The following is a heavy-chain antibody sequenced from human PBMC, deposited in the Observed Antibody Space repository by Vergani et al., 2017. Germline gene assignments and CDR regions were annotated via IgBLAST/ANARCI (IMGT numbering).Heavy chain of an antibody. J-gene: IGHJ6*02. CDR1: GGSISSYY. Sequence: QVQLQESGPGLVKPSETLSLTCTVSGGSISSYYWSWIRPPPGKGLEWIEYIYYSGSTNYNPSLKSRVTISVDTSKNQFSLKLSSVTAADTAVYYCERYASRAAAGRNVGMDVWGQGTTVTVSS. D-gene: IGHD6-13*01. CDR2: IYYSGST. CDR3: ERYASRAAAGRNVGMDV. V-gene: IGHV4-59*01.